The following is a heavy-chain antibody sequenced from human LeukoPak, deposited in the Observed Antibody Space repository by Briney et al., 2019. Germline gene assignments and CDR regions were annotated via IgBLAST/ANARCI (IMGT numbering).Heavy chain of an antibody. CDR3: ARDPGYSGYDYYYYGMDV. CDR1: GGSISSYY. Sequence: SETLSLTCTVSGGSISSYYWSWIRQPPGKGLEWIGYIYYSGSTNYNPSLKSRVTISVDTSKNQFSLKLSSVTAADTAVYYCARDPGYSGYDYYYYGMDVWGQGTTVTVSS. CDR2: IYYSGST. D-gene: IGHD5-12*01. J-gene: IGHJ6*02. V-gene: IGHV4-59*12.